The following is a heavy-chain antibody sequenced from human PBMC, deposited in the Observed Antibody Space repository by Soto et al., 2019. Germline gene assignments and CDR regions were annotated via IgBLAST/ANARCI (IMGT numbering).Heavy chain of an antibody. V-gene: IGHV1-2*02. D-gene: IGHD5-12*01. Sequence: ASVKVSCKASGYTFTGYYMHWVRQAPGQGLEWMGWINPNSGGTNYAQKFQGRVTMTRDTSISTAYMELGRLRSDDPAVYYCATNPAVCRDGYNCRDYRGQGTLVTVSS. J-gene: IGHJ4*01. CDR2: INPNSGGT. CDR1: GYTFTGYY. CDR3: ATNPAVCRDGYNCRDY.